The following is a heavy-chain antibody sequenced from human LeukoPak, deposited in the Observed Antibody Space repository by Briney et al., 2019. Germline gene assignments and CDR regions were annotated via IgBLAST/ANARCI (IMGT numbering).Heavy chain of an antibody. CDR2: IWLSDSYA. CDR3: SRLYYDYNGYFDY. D-gene: IGHD3-10*01. CDR1: GNKLTSNW. J-gene: IGHJ4*02. Sequence: GESLRTSCKGSGNKLTSNWIIWVRQMPGKGLEGMGRIWLSDSYARTSPSLQCHVTITADKSISTAYLQWSSRKASDTAMDYCSRLYYDYNGYFDYWGQGTLVTVSS. V-gene: IGHV5-10-1*01.